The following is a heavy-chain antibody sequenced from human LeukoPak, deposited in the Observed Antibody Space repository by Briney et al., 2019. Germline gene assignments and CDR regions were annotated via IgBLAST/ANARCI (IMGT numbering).Heavy chain of an antibody. CDR1: GGTFSSYA. D-gene: IGHD2-2*03. V-gene: IGHV1-69*13. J-gene: IGHJ6*02. Sequence: SVKVSCKASGGTFSSYAISWVRQAPGQGLEWMGGIIPIFGTANYAQKFQGRVTITADESTSTAYMELSSLRSEDTAVYYCARLDIVVVPAAMYYDYYYGMDVWGQGTTVTVSS. CDR3: ARLDIVVVPAAMYYDYYYGMDV. CDR2: IIPIFGTA.